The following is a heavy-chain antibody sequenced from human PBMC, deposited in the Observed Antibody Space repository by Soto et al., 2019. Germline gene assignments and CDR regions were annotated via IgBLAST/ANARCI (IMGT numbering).Heavy chain of an antibody. Sequence: GPTLVNPTQTLTLTCTFSGFSLSASRMRVSWIRQPPGKAPEWLARIDWDGDEYYSPSLRTRLTISKDTSKNQVLLKMTNVDRDDTATYYCARMGVGFNWFDPWGQGTLVTVSS. CDR3: ARMGVGFNWFDP. J-gene: IGHJ5*02. D-gene: IGHD1-26*01. CDR1: GFSLSASRMR. CDR2: IDWDGDE. V-gene: IGHV2-70*04.